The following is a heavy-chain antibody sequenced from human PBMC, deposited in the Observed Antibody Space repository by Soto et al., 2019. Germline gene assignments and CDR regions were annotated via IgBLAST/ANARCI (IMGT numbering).Heavy chain of an antibody. CDR3: ARGSEGSSGWYEVGY. Sequence: SETLSLTYTVSDGSIGSGGYYWSWIRQHPGKGLEWIGYIYYSGSTYSNPSLKSRVTISVDTSKNQFSLKLTSVTAADTAVYYCARGSEGSSGWYEVGYCGQGTLVTVSS. CDR1: DGSIGSGGYY. V-gene: IGHV4-31*03. D-gene: IGHD6-19*01. J-gene: IGHJ4*02. CDR2: IYYSGST.